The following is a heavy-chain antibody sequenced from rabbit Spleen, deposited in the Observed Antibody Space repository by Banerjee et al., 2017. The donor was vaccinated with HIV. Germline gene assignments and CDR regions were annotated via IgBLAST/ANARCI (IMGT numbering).Heavy chain of an antibody. CDR1: GFSFTDRDV. CDR2: IDPLFGIT. Sequence: QEELEESGGGLVKPEGSLTLTCKASGFSFTDRDVMCWVRQAPGKGLEWIGYIDPLFGITYYANWVNGRFSISRENAQNTVFLQMTRLTAADTATYFCARSAGATTWHSYYLYLWGQGTLVTVS. D-gene: IGHD4-2*01. CDR3: ARSAGATTWHSYYLYL. J-gene: IGHJ4*01. V-gene: IGHV1S47*01.